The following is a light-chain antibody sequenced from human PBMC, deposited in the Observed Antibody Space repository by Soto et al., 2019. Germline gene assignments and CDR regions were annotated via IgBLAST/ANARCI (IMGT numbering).Light chain of an antibody. J-gene: IGKJ2*01. CDR2: DAS. Sequence: DIQMTQSPSTLSASVGDRVTITCRASESISTWLAWYQQKPGRAPKLLIYDASNLESGVPSRFSGSSSGTEFILTIDSVQPDDFATYYCQQYNSYWYTFGQGTKLEIK. CDR1: ESISTW. V-gene: IGKV1-5*01. CDR3: QQYNSYWYT.